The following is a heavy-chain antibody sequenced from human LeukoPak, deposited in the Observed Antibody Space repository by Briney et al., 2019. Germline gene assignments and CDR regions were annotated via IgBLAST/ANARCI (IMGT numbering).Heavy chain of an antibody. CDR3: AKKFTGTTVISGDYFDY. V-gene: IGHV3-30*18. CDR1: GFTFSSYG. Sequence: GGSLRLSCAASGFTFSSYGVHWVRQAPGKGLEWVAIMSFDATNKYYADSVKGRFTISRDNSKNTLYLQMNSLRAEDTAVYYCAKKFTGTTVISGDYFDYWGQGTLVTVSS. CDR2: MSFDATNK. D-gene: IGHD4-17*01. J-gene: IGHJ4*02.